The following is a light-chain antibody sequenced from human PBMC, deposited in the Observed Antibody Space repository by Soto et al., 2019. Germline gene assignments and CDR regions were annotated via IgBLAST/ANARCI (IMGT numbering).Light chain of an antibody. CDR2: DVT. CDR3: SSYTATSTQV. V-gene: IGLV2-14*01. J-gene: IGLJ1*01. Sequence: QSALTQPASVSGSPGQSITISCTGTSSDVGDYDSVSWYQQRPGKAPQLMISDVTNRPSGISNRFSGSKSGNTASLTISGLRTEDEADYYCSSYTATSTQVFGTGTKLTVL. CDR1: SSDVGDYDS.